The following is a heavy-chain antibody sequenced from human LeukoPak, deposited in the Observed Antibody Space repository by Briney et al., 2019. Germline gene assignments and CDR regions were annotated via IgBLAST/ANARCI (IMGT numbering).Heavy chain of an antibody. V-gene: IGHV4-59*08. CDR3: ARHSSWYQYYFDY. CDR1: GGSISSYY. J-gene: IGHJ4*02. CDR2: IYYSGST. Sequence: SETLSLTCSVSGGSISSYYWSWIRQPPGKGLEWIGYIYYSGSTNYNPSLKSRVTISVDTSKNQFSLKLSSVTAADTAVYYCARHSSWYQYYFDYWGPGTLVTVSS. D-gene: IGHD6-13*01.